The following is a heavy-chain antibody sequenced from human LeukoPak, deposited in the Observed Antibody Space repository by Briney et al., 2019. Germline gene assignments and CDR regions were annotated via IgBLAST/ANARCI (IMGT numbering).Heavy chain of an antibody. D-gene: IGHD1-26*01. V-gene: IGHV3-23*01. CDR3: AKRYSGSHYYFDY. J-gene: IGHJ4*02. CDR2: ISSGGSSI. Sequence: GGSLRLSCAASGFTFSIYGMNWVRQAPGKGLEWVSYISSGGSSIYYADSVKGRFTISRDNSKDTLYLQMNSLRAEDTAVYYCAKRYSGSHYYFDYWGQGTLVTVSS. CDR1: GFTFSIYG.